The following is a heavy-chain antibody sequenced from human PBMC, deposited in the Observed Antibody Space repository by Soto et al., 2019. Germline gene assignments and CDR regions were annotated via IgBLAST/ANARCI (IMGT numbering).Heavy chain of an antibody. CDR1: GFAFSTYA. V-gene: IGHV3-23*01. D-gene: IGHD2-2*01. Sequence: LRLSCAASGFAFSTYAMSWVRQAPGKGLECISLISGTGVPTLYAESVKGRFSVSRDNSKDTLFLEMNNLRVDDTAIYYCAKSFCSSSSCFFLWVDPWGPGTLVTVSS. J-gene: IGHJ5*02. CDR3: AKSFCSSSSCFFLWVDP. CDR2: ISGTGVPT.